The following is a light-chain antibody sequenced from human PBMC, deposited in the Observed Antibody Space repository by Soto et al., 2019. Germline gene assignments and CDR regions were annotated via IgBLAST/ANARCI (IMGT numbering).Light chain of an antibody. V-gene: IGKV1-13*02. CDR3: QQYNSYSGT. CDR1: QGIRSD. J-gene: IGKJ1*01. CDR2: DAS. Sequence: AFPLSPSPSSRATFACGTGQIICRSSQGIRSDLAWYQQKPGKAPKLLIYDASSLESGVPSRFSGSGSGTEFTLTISSLQPDDFATYYCQQYNSYSGTFGQGTKVDIK.